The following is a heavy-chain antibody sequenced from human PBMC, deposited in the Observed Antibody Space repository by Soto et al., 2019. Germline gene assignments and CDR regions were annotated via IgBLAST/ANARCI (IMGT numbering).Heavy chain of an antibody. D-gene: IGHD2-2*01. V-gene: IGHV4-4*02. CDR1: SGSISSSNW. CDR2: IYHSGST. Sequence: SETLSLTCAVSSGSISSSNWWSWVRQPPGKGLEWIGEIYHSGSTNYNPSLKIRVTISVDKSKNQFSLNLRSVTAAYTPVYYCARVSGGSSTSCYFNIDYWGQGTLVTVSS. J-gene: IGHJ4*02. CDR3: ARVSGGSSTSCYFNIDY.